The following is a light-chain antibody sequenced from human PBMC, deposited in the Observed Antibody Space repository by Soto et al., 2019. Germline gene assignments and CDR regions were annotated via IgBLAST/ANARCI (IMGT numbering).Light chain of an antibody. CDR2: ESI. CDR3: ASYAGSSILVV. V-gene: IGLV2-23*01. J-gene: IGLJ7*01. Sequence: QSVLTQPASVSGSPGQSITISCTGTSSDVGGYNLVSWYQQHPGKAPKLIIYESIKRPSGVSNRFSGSKSGNTASLTVSGLQAEDEADYSCASYAGSSILVVFGGGTQLTVL. CDR1: SSDVGGYNL.